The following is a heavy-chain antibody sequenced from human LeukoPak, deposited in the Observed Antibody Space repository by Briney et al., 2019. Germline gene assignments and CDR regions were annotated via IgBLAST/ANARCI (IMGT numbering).Heavy chain of an antibody. CDR2: INPNSGGT. D-gene: IGHD6-6*01. J-gene: IGHJ5*02. CDR3: ARVYSSSSIWFGP. Sequence: ASVNVSCKASGYTFTGYYMHWVRQAPGQGLEWMGRINPNSGGTNYAQKFQGRVTMTRDTSISTAYMELSRLRSDDTAVYYCARVYSSSSIWFGPWGQGTLVTVSS. V-gene: IGHV1-2*06. CDR1: GYTFTGYY.